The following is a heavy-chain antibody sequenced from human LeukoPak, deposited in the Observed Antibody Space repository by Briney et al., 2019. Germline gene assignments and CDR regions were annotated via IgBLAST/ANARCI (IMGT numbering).Heavy chain of an antibody. J-gene: IGHJ4*01. D-gene: IGHD3-22*01. V-gene: IGHV3-23*01. CDR3: ARDSYSGYIDY. CDR2: IGRTGDDT. Sequence: GGSLRLSCAASGFTFSTYAMRWVRQAPGKGLEWVSSIGRTGDDTYYADSVKGRFTISRDNSKNPLYLQMNSLRAEDTAVYYCARDSYSGYIDYWGHGTLVTVSS. CDR1: GFTFSTYA.